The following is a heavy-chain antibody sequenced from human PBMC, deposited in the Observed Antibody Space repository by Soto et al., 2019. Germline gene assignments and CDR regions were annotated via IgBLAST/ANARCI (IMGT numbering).Heavy chain of an antibody. Sequence: ASVKVSCKASGYTFTGYYIHGVRQAPGQGLEWMGWINPNSGETNLAQNFQGRVTMTRDTSISTTYMELSRLASEDTAAYFWARGIVVRGRGWFDRCGQGTMVTFSS. V-gene: IGHV1-2*02. CDR2: INPNSGET. J-gene: IGHJ5*02. CDR1: GYTFTGYY. D-gene: IGHD2-15*01. CDR3: ARGIVVRGRGWFDR.